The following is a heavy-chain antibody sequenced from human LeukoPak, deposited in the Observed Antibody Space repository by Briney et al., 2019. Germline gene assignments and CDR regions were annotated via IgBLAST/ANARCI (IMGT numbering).Heavy chain of an antibody. V-gene: IGHV3-23*01. J-gene: IGHJ4*02. CDR3: ATSWRGFDY. CDR1: GFTFSTYV. D-gene: IGHD3-10*01. Sequence: GGSLRLSCAASGFTFSTYVMSWVRQAPGKGLEWVSAISASGGSTYHADSVKGRFTISRDNSKNTLYLQMNSLRAEDTAVYYCATSWRGFDYWGQGTLVTVSS. CDR2: ISASGGST.